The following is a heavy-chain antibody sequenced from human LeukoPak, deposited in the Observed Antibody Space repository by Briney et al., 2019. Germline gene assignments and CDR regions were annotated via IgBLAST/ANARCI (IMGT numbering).Heavy chain of an antibody. D-gene: IGHD2-15*01. CDR3: ATSGPGYYYGMDV. J-gene: IGHJ6*02. CDR1: GGSISSSTYY. V-gene: IGHV4-39*01. Sequence: PSETLSLTCTVSGGSISSSTYYWGWIRQLPGKGLEWIGSIYYSGYTYHNPSLESRVTMSVDTSKNQFSLKLTSVTAADTAVYYCATSGPGYYYGMDVWGQGPRSPSP. CDR2: IYYSGYT.